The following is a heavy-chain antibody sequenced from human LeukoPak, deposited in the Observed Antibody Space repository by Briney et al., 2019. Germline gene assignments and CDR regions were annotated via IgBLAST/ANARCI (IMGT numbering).Heavy chain of an antibody. J-gene: IGHJ4*02. D-gene: IGHD6-19*01. CDR2: INPNSGGT. CDR3: ARRSVAVARPGDY. V-gene: IGHV1-2*02. CDR1: GYTFTGYY. Sequence: VASVKVSCKASGYTFTGYYMHWVRQAPGQGLEWMGWINPNSGGTNYAQKFQGRVTMTRDTSISTAYMELSRLRSDDTAVYYCARRSVAVARPGDYWGQGTLVTVSS.